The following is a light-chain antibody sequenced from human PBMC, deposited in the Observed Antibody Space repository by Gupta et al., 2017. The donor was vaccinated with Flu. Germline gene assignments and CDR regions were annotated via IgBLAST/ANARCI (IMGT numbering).Light chain of an antibody. CDR2: LNSDGSQ. V-gene: IGLV4-69*01. CDR3: QTWGAGSRV. Sequence: QLVLTQSPSASASLGASVKLTCTLTSGHSYYAIAWHQQQPEKGPRYLMKLNSDGSQRKGDGIPDRFSGSSSGAERYLTISSLQSDDEADYYGQTWGAGSRVFGGGTKLTVL. CDR1: SGHSYYA. J-gene: IGLJ3*02.